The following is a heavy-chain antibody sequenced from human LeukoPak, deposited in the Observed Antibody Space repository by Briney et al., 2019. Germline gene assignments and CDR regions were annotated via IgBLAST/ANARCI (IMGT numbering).Heavy chain of an antibody. CDR2: INHSGST. CDR1: GGSFSGYY. J-gene: IGHJ4*02. Sequence: SETLSLTCAVYGGSFSGYYWSWIRQPPGKGLEWIGEINHSGSTNYNPSLKSRVTISVDTSKSQFSLKLSSVTAADTAVYYCARGREYYDFWSGPDYWGQGTLVTVSS. D-gene: IGHD3-3*01. CDR3: ARGREYYDFWSGPDY. V-gene: IGHV4-34*01.